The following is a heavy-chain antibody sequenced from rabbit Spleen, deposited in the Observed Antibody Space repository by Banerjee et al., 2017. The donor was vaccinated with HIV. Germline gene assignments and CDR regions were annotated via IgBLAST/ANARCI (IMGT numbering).Heavy chain of an antibody. D-gene: IGHD6-1*01. CDR1: GFSFSSSCY. V-gene: IGHV1S45*01. Sequence: QEQLVESGGGLVQPEGSLTLTCTASGFSFSSSCYMSWVRQAPGKGLEWIGCIYIGSGNTYYASWAKGRFTISKTSSTTVTLQMTSLTAADTATYFCARGGYTYGVGFYPYPTGNFNLWGPGTLVTVS. J-gene: IGHJ4*01. CDR3: ARGGYTYGVGFYPYPTGNFNL. CDR2: IYIGSGNT.